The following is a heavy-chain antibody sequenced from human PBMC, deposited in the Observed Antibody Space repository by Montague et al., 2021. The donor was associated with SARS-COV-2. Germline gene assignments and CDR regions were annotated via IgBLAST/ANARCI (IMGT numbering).Heavy chain of an antibody. CDR3: ARAHIVVVTAMRYFDL. D-gene: IGHD2-21*02. J-gene: IGHJ2*01. CDR2: IYYSGST. CDR1: GGSISSGGYY. V-gene: IGHV4-31*03. Sequence: TLSLTCTVSGGSISSGGYYWSWIRQHPGKGLEWIGYIYYSGSTHYNPSLKSRVTISVDTSKNQFSLKLSSVTAADTAVYYCARAHIVVVTAMRYFDLWGRGTLVTVSS.